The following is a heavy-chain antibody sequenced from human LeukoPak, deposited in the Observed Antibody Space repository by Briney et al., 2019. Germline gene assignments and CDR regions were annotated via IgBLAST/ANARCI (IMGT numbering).Heavy chain of an antibody. CDR2: IYSGGST. J-gene: IGHJ4*02. D-gene: IGHD3-22*01. V-gene: IGHV3-66*01. CDR1: GFTVSSNY. Sequence: GGSLRLSCAASGFTVSSNYMSWVRQAPGKGLEWVSVIYSGGSTYYADSVKGRFTISRDNSKNTLYLQMNSLRAEDTAVYYCARDLYDRSGYYYVYFDYWGQGTLVTVSS. CDR3: ARDLYDRSGYYYVYFDY.